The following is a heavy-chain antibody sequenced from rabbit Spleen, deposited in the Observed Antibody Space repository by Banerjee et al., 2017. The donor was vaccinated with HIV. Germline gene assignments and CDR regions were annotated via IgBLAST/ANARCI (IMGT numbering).Heavy chain of an antibody. V-gene: IGHV1S45*01. D-gene: IGHD3-1*01. CDR3: ARDLASVVGWNFNL. Sequence: QEQLMESGGGLVQPGGSLTLSCKASGFSFSNKAVMCWVRQAPGKGLQWIACINTYTGKAFYATWANGRFTISRTSSTTVTLQMTSLTAADTATYFCARDLASVVGWNFNLWGPGTLVTVS. CDR1: GFSFSNKAV. J-gene: IGHJ4*01. CDR2: INTYTGKA.